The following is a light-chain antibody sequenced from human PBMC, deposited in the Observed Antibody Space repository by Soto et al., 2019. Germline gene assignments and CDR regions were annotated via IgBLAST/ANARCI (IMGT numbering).Light chain of an antibody. J-gene: IGLJ1*01. CDR3: CSYAGARSYV. CDR1: LSDVGSFGP. V-gene: IGLV2-23*01. Sequence: QSALTQPASVSGSPGQSITISCSGLSDVGSFGPVSWYQHHPGQVPKRIIYEGIRRPSGVSSRFSGSKTGNTASLTITGLQAEDEADYYCCSYAGARSYVFGTGTKLTVL. CDR2: EGI.